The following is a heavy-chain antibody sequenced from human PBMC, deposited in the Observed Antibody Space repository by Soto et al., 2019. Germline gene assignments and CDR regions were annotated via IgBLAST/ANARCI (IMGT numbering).Heavy chain of an antibody. J-gene: IGHJ6*02. D-gene: IGHD3-3*01. V-gene: IGHV1-8*01. CDR3: ATASYCDFWSGYHPSGYGMDV. Sequence: ASVKVSCKASGYTFTSYDINWVRQATGQGLEWMGWMNPNSGNTGYAQKFQGRVTMTRNTSISTAYMELSSLRSEDTAVYYCATASYCDFWSGYHPSGYGMDVWGQGTTVTVSS. CDR2: MNPNSGNT. CDR1: GYTFTSYD.